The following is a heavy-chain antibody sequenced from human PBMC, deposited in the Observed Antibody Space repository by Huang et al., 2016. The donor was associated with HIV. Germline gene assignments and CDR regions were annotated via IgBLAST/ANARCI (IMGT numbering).Heavy chain of an antibody. CDR3: AKADSGAAAGSLVDY. D-gene: IGHD6-13*01. Sequence: EVQLLESGGGLVQPGGSLRLSCAASGFTFSSYAMSWVRQAQGKGLEGVSRITGRGSSAYYADSVKGRFTISRDNSKNTLYLQMNSLRAEDTAIYYCAKADSGAAAGSLVDYWGQGTLVTVSS. CDR2: ITGRGSSA. J-gene: IGHJ4*02. CDR1: GFTFSSYA. V-gene: IGHV3-23*01.